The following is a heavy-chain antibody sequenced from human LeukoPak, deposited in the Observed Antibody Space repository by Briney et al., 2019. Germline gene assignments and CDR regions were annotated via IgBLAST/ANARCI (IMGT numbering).Heavy chain of an antibody. Sequence: PSETLSLTCTVSGGSISSSSYYWGWIRQPPGKGLEWIGNIYYSGRTYYNPSLKSRVTISVDTPKNQFSLKLSSVTAADTAVYYCARGVTMIVVVIHDWYFDLWGRGTLVTVSS. D-gene: IGHD3-22*01. CDR2: IYYSGRT. J-gene: IGHJ2*01. V-gene: IGHV4-39*01. CDR3: ARGVTMIVVVIHDWYFDL. CDR1: GGSISSSSYY.